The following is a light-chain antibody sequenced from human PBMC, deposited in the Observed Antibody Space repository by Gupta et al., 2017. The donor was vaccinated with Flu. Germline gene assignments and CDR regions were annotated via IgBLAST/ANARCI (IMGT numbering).Light chain of an antibody. V-gene: IGKV1-39*01. CDR1: QSISSY. CDR3: QQSYSTPST. J-gene: IGKJ2*01. Sequence: DIQMTQSPSSLSASVGDRVTITCRASQSISSYLNWYQQKPGKAPKLLIYAASSLQRGVPARFSGSGSGTAFTLTISSLQPADFATYYCQQSYSTPSTFGQGTKLEIK. CDR2: AAS.